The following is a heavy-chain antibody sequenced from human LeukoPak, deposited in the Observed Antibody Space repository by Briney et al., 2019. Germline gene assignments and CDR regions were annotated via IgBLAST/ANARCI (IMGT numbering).Heavy chain of an antibody. V-gene: IGHV3-66*02. CDR2: IYSGGST. CDR3: ARFTYYDFWSYGGTFDY. D-gene: IGHD3-3*01. Sequence: GGSLRLSCAAPGFTVSSNYMSWVRQAPGKGLEWVSVIYSGGSTYYADSVKGRFTISRDNSKNTLYLQMNSLRAEDTAVYYCARFTYYDFWSYGGTFDYWGQGTLVTVSS. CDR1: GFTVSSNY. J-gene: IGHJ4*02.